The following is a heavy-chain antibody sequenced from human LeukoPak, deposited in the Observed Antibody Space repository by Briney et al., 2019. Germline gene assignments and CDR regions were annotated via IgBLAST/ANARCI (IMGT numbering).Heavy chain of an antibody. CDR2: IIPILGIA. V-gene: IGHV1-69*04. CDR1: GGTFSSYA. J-gene: IGHJ4*02. CDR3: ASIFSWIQLSYGDYFDY. D-gene: IGHD5-18*01. Sequence: AASVKVSCKASGGTFSSYAISWVRQAPGQGLEWMGRIIPILGIANYAQKFQGRVTITADKSTSTAYMELSSLRSEDTAVYYCASIFSWIQLSYGDYFDYWGQGTLVTGSS.